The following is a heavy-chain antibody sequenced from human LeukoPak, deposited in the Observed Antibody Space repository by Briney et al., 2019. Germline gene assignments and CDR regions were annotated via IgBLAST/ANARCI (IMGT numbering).Heavy chain of an antibody. D-gene: IGHD3-22*01. CDR3: ARSFKSYDSSGYYYGY. Sequence: GESLKISCKGSGYSFTSYWIGWVRQMPGKGLEWMGIIYPGDSVTRYSPSFQGQVTISADKSIGTAYLQWSSLKASDTAMYYCARSFKSYDSSGYYYGYWGQGTLVTVSS. CDR1: GYSFTSYW. CDR2: IYPGDSVT. J-gene: IGHJ4*02. V-gene: IGHV5-51*01.